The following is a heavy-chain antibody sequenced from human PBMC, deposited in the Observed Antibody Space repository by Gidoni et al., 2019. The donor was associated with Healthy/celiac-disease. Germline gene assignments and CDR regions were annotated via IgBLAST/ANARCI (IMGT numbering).Heavy chain of an antibody. V-gene: IGHV1-46*01. Sequence: QVQLVQSGAEVKKPGASVKVSCKASGYTSTSYYMHWVRQAPGQGLEWMGIINPSGGSTSYAQKFQGRVTMTRDTSTSTVYMELSSMRSEDTGVYYCARRDYSTNNWFDPWGQGTLVTVSS. CDR1: GYTSTSYY. J-gene: IGHJ5*02. D-gene: IGHD4-4*01. CDR2: INPSGGST. CDR3: ARRDYSTNNWFDP.